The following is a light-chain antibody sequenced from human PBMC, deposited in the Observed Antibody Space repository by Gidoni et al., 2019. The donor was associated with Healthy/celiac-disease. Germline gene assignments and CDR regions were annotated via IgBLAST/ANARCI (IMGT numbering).Light chain of an antibody. CDR3: QHYNNWPPWT. J-gene: IGKJ1*01. CDR2: GAS. V-gene: IGKV3-15*01. CDR1: QSVNSN. Sequence: EIVMTQSPATLSVSPGERVTLSCRASQSVNSNLAWYQQQPDPLYGASTRAASIPARFSGSGSGTEFTLTISSLQSEDFAVYYCQHYNNWPPWTFGQGTRVEVK.